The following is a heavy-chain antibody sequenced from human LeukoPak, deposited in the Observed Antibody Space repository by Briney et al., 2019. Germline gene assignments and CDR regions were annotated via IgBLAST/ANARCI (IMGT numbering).Heavy chain of an antibody. CDR2: IGLASGVT. J-gene: IGHJ4*02. CDR1: GCIFSSYS. Sequence: GSLRLSCAASGCIFSSYSMNWVRQAPGRGLEWISYIGLASGVTSYADSVKGRFAISSDTARNSLYLHMHSLRAEDTAVYYCTRDHNWAFDYWGQGALVTVSS. CDR3: TRDHNWAFDY. V-gene: IGHV3-48*04. D-gene: IGHD1-20*01.